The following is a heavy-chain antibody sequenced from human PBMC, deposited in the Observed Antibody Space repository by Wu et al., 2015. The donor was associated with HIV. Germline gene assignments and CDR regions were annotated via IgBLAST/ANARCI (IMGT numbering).Heavy chain of an antibody. CDR3: ARGLVDSSNMEYYFDY. V-gene: IGHV1-69*05. CDR2: IIPIFGTA. D-gene: IGHD6-13*01. J-gene: IGHJ4*02. CDR1: GGTFSSYA. Sequence: QVQLVQSGAEVKKPGSSVKVSCKASGGTFSSYAISWVRQAPGQGLEWMGGIIPIFGTANYAQKFQGRVTITTDESTSTAYMELSSLRSEDTAVYYCARGLVDSSNMEYYFDYVGPGERWSPVSS.